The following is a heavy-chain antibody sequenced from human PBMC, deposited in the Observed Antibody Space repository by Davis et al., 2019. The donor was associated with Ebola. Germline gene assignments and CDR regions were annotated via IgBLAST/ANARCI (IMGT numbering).Heavy chain of an antibody. V-gene: IGHV3-23*01. Sequence: GESLKISCAASGFTFSSYAMSWVRQAPGKGLEWVSAISGSGGSTYYADSVKGRFTISRDNSKNTLCLQMNSLRAEDTAVYYCTKGCSTSCYTPTDYWGQGTLVTVSS. D-gene: IGHD2-2*02. CDR3: TKGCSTSCYTPTDY. J-gene: IGHJ4*02. CDR2: ISGSGGST. CDR1: GFTFSSYA.